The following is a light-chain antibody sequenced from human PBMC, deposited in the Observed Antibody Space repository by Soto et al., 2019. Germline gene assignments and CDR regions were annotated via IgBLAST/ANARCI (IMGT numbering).Light chain of an antibody. J-gene: IGKJ1*01. CDR2: SAS. V-gene: IGKV1-39*01. CDR3: QQSSNTPWT. CDR1: QHVDRY. Sequence: DIQMTQSPSSLSAAVGDSVTITCRTRQHVDRYVSWYQQIPGRAPKLLIYSASRLVSGVPPSFRGSASGTEFTLSIRSLQREDFGTCSCQQSSNTPWTFGQGTTGDIK.